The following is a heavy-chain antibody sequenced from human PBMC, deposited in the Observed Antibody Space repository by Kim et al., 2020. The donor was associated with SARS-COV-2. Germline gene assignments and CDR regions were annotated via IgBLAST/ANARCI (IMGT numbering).Heavy chain of an antibody. CDR1: GYTLTELS. Sequence: ASVKVSCKVSGYTLTELSMHWVRQAPGKGLEWMGGFDPEDGETIYAQKFQGRVTMTEDTSTDTAYMELSSLRSEDTAVYYCATSLLWFGELGLSYGMDVWGQGTTVTVSS. J-gene: IGHJ6*02. CDR3: ATSLLWFGELGLSYGMDV. D-gene: IGHD3-10*01. V-gene: IGHV1-24*01. CDR2: FDPEDGET.